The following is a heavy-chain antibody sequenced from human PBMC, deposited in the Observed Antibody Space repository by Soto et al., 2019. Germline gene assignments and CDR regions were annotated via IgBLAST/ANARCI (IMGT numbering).Heavy chain of an antibody. J-gene: IGHJ4*02. CDR3: ARASLDGLTFGAPPGVYYFDH. CDR2: VSYYGNT. V-gene: IGHV4-30-4*01. CDR1: GGSISSGDYF. D-gene: IGHD3-16*01. Sequence: PSETLSLTCTVSGGSISSGDYFWSWIRQPPGKGLEWIGYVSYYGNTYYNPSLKSRVTISVDTSKNQFSLKLSSVTAADTAVYFCARASLDGLTFGAPPGVYYFDHWGQGALVTVSS.